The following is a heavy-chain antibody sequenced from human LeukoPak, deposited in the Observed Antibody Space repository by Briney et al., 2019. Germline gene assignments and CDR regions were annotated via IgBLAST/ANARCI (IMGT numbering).Heavy chain of an antibody. CDR3: ARLEGIAAAGY. V-gene: IGHV4-39*01. J-gene: IGHJ4*02. Sequence: PSETLSLTCTVSGGSISSSSYYWGWIRQPPGEGLEWIGSIYYSGSTYYNPSLKSRVTISVDTCKNQFSLKLSSVTAADTAVYYCARLEGIAAAGYWGQGTLVTVSS. CDR2: IYYSGST. CDR1: GGSISSSSYY. D-gene: IGHD6-13*01.